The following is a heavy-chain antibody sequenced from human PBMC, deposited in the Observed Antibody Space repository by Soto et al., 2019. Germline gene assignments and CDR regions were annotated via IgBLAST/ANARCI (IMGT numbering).Heavy chain of an antibody. CDR3: ALVGETPTDYFDY. V-gene: IGHV3-66*01. J-gene: IGHJ4*02. Sequence: EVQLVESGGGLVQPGGSLRLSCAASGFTVSSNYMSWVRQAPGKGLEWVSVIYSGGSTYYADSVKGRFTISRDNSKNTLYLQMNSLRAEDTAVYYCALVGETPTDYFDYWGQGTLVTVSS. CDR1: GFTVSSNY. D-gene: IGHD3-10*01. CDR2: IYSGGST.